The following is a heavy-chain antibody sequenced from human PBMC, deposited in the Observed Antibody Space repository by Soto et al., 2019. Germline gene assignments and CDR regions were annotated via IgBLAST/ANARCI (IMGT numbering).Heavy chain of an antibody. D-gene: IGHD5-12*01. J-gene: IGHJ4*02. Sequence: SVKASCEARRGTFGSYSMSWVRQAHGQGLEWMGGIIPIFGTANYAQKFQGRVTITADESTSTAYMELSSLRSEDTAVYYCAHSGYQTGFDYWGQGTLVTVSS. CDR3: AHSGYQTGFDY. CDR2: IIPIFGTA. CDR1: RGTFGSYS. V-gene: IGHV1-69*13.